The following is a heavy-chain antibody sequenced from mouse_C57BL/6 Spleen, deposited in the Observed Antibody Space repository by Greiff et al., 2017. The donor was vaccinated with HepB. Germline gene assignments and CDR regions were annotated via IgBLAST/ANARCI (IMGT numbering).Heavy chain of an antibody. V-gene: IGHV1-81*01. Sequence: VQLQQSGAELARPGASVKLSCKASGYTFTSYGISWVKQSTGQGLEWIGEIYPRSGNTYYNEKFKGKATLTADKSSSTAYMELRSLTSEDAAVYYWAGGDEDVHSCATDYWGQGTTFTVSS. CDR2: IYPRSGNT. J-gene: IGHJ4*01. CDR1: GYTFTSYG. CDR3: AGGDEDVHSCATDY.